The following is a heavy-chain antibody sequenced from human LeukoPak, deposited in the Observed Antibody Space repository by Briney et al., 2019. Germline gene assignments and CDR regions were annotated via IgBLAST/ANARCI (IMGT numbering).Heavy chain of an antibody. CDR2: IRYDGSNK. D-gene: IGHD5-12*01. Sequence: GGSLRLSCAASGFTFSSYSMHWVRQAPGKGLEWVAFIRYDGSNKYYADSVKGRFTISRDNSKNTLYLQMNSLRAEDTAVYYCAKEYSGYDWVFDYWGQGTLVTVSS. J-gene: IGHJ4*02. CDR3: AKEYSGYDWVFDY. V-gene: IGHV3-30*02. CDR1: GFTFSSYS.